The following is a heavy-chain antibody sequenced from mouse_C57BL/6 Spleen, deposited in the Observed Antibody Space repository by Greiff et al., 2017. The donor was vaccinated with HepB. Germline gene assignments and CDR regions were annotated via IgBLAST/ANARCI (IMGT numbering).Heavy chain of an antibody. CDR2: INTNNGGT. CDR1: GYTFTDYN. D-gene: IGHD2-3*01. J-gene: IGHJ3*01. V-gene: IGHV1-22*01. Sequence: EVQLQQSGPELVKPGASVKMSCKASGYTFTDYNMHWVKQSHGKSLEWIGYINTNNGGTSYNQKFKGKATLTVNKSSSTAYMELRSLTSEDSAVEYCSRVYDGYSSWCAYWGQGTLVTVSA. CDR3: SRVYDGYSSWCAY.